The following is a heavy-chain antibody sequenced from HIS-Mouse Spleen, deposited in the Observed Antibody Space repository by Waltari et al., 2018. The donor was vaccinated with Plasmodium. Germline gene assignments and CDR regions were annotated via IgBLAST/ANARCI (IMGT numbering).Heavy chain of an antibody. CDR2: IKQEGSEK. J-gene: IGHJ2*01. Sequence: EVQLVESGGGLVQPGGSLRLSCAASGFTFSSYWISWVRQAPGKGLEWVANIKQEGSEKYYVDSVKGRFTISRDNAKNSLYLQMNSLRAEDTAVYYCASSWYWYFDLWGRGTLVTVSS. V-gene: IGHV3-7*01. CDR1: GFTFSSYW. CDR3: ASSWYWYFDL. D-gene: IGHD6-13*01.